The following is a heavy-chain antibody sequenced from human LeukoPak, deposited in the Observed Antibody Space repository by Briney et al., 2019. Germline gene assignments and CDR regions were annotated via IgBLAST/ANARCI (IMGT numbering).Heavy chain of an antibody. Sequence: ASVKVSCKASGYTFTGYYMHWVRQAPGQGLEWMGRINPNSGGTNYAQKFQGRVTMTRDTSISTAYMELSRLRSDDTAVYYCARGPYYYGSGGYYNGGWFDPWGQGTLVTVSS. V-gene: IGHV1-2*06. CDR1: GYTFTGYY. D-gene: IGHD3-10*01. J-gene: IGHJ5*02. CDR3: ARGPYYYGSGGYYNGGWFDP. CDR2: INPNSGGT.